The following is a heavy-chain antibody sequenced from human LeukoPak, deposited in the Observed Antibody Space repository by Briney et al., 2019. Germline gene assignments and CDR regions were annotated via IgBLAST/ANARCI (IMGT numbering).Heavy chain of an antibody. D-gene: IGHD3-9*01. V-gene: IGHV3-7*03. J-gene: IGHJ4*02. CDR3: AGGTGFIIKD. CDR2: IKQDGSEK. Sequence: GGSLRLSCAASGFPFSSYSMTWVRRAPGKGLGWVANIKQDGSEKNYVDSVKGRFTISRDNAKNSLYLQMNNLRVEDTAMYYCAGGTGFIIKDWGQGTLVTVSS. CDR1: GFPFSSYS.